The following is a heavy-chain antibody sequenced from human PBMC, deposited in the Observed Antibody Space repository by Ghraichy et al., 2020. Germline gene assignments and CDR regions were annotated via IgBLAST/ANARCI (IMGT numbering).Heavy chain of an antibody. D-gene: IGHD1-20*01. Sequence: ASVKVSCKASGYTFSDYYIHWVRQAPGQGLEWMGWINPGGGDTNYAQKFQGRVTMTRDTSITTAYMELRRLRSDDTAVYYCARDLVTGDSYYYYGLDVWGRGTTVTVS. J-gene: IGHJ6*02. CDR2: INPGGGDT. CDR3: ARDLVTGDSYYYYGLDV. V-gene: IGHV1-2*02. CDR1: GYTFSDYY.